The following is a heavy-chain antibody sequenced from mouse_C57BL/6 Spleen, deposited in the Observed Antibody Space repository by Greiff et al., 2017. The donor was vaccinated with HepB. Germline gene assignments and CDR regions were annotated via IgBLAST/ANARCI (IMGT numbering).Heavy chain of an antibody. V-gene: IGHV1-15*01. D-gene: IGHD1-1*01. CDR2: IDPETGGT. Sequence: QVQLKESGAELVRPGASVTLSCKASGYTFTDYEMHWVKQTPVHGLEWIGAIDPETGGTAYNQKFKGKAILTADKSSSTAYMELRSLTSEDSAVYYCTRVLTHFDVWGTGTTVTVSS. J-gene: IGHJ1*03. CDR1: GYTFTDYE. CDR3: TRVLTHFDV.